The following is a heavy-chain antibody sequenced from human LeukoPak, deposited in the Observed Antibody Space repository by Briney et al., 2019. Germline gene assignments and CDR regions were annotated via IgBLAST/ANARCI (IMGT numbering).Heavy chain of an antibody. CDR1: GGSISSGGYS. CDR2: IYHSGST. D-gene: IGHD3-10*01. V-gene: IGHV4-30-2*01. Sequence: SETLSLTCAVSGGSISSGGYSWSWIRQPPGKGLEWIGYIYHSGSTYYDPSLKSRVTISVDRSKNQFSLKLSSATAADTAVYYCARAITMVRGVISNWFDPWGQGTLVTVSS. J-gene: IGHJ5*02. CDR3: ARAITMVRGVISNWFDP.